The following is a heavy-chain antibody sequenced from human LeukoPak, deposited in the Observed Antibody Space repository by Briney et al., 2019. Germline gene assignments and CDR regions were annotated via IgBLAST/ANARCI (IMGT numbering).Heavy chain of an antibody. CDR2: ISRNGDTI. CDR3: AREYGQHGEYFDF. J-gene: IGHJ4*02. V-gene: IGHV3-48*02. D-gene: IGHD3-10*01. Sequence: PGRSLRLSCAASGFTFSIYSMDWVRQAPGKGLEWVSYISRNGDTIYYADSVKGRFTISRDNAKNSLYLQMNSLRDEDTAVYYCAREYGQHGEYFDFWGQGTLVTVSS. CDR1: GFTFSIYS.